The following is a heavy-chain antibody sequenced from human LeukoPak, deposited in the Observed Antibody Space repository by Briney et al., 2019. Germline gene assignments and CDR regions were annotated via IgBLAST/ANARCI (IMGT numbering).Heavy chain of an antibody. J-gene: IGHJ4*02. V-gene: IGHV3-23*01. D-gene: IGHD6-13*01. CDR2: ITASGDST. Sequence: GGSLRLSCEASGFTFSSYAMSWVRQAPGKGLEWVSSITASGDSTYYADSVKGRFTISRDNSKNTLYLQMNSLRAEDTAVYYCAKSSSSWYFDYWGQGTPVTVSS. CDR1: GFTFSSYA. CDR3: AKSSSSWYFDY.